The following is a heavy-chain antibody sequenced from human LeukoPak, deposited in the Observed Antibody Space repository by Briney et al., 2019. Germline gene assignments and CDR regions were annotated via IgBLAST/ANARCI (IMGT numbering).Heavy chain of an antibody. J-gene: IGHJ4*02. CDR1: GFMFSNYW. Sequence: GGSLRLSCVGSGFMFSNYWMSWVRQAPGKGLEWVANINKDGSVAYSADSLKGRFTFSRDNAKSSLFLQMNSLRVEDSAVYYCVKNDGWFHLAQWGQGTLVTVSS. V-gene: IGHV3-7*03. D-gene: IGHD6-19*01. CDR3: VKNDGWFHLAQ. CDR2: INKDGSVA.